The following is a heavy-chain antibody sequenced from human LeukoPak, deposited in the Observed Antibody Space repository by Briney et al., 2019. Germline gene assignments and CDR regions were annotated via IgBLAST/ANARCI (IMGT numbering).Heavy chain of an antibody. V-gene: IGHV4-39*01. CDR2: IYYSGST. D-gene: IGHD6-19*01. CDR1: GGSISSGSYY. CDR3: ARHDIKGIAVAVTFDY. J-gene: IGHJ4*02. Sequence: SETLSLTCTVSGGSISSGSYYWGWIRQPPGKGLEWIGSIYYSGSTYYNPSLKSRVTISVDTSKNQFSLKLSSVTAADTAVYYCARHDIKGIAVAVTFDYWGQGTLVTVSS.